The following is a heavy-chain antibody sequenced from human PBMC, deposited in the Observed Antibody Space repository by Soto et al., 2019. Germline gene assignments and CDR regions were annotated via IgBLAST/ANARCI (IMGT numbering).Heavy chain of an antibody. Sequence: SVKVSCKASGGTFSSYTISWVRQAPGQGLEWMGRIIPILGIANYAQKFQGRVTMTTDKSTSTAYMELRSLRSDDTAVYYCARGYYYGSGRPTPGGMDVWGQGTTVTVSS. D-gene: IGHD3-10*01. CDR2: IIPILGIA. J-gene: IGHJ6*02. CDR3: ARGYYYGSGRPTPGGMDV. CDR1: GGTFSSYT. V-gene: IGHV1-69*02.